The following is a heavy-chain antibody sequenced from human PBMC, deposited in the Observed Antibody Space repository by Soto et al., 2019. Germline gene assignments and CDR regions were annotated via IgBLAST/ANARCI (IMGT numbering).Heavy chain of an antibody. J-gene: IGHJ6*02. CDR1: GFTFSSYG. CDR2: ISYDGSNK. V-gene: IGHV3-30*18. D-gene: IGHD1-26*01. CDR3: AKDRVGATGYGMDV. Sequence: QVQLVESGGGVVQPGRSLRLSCAASGFTFSSYGMHWVRQAPGKGLEWVAVISYDGSNKYYADSVKGRFTISRDNSKNTLDLQMNSLRAEDTAVYYCAKDRVGATGYGMDVWGQGTTVTVSS.